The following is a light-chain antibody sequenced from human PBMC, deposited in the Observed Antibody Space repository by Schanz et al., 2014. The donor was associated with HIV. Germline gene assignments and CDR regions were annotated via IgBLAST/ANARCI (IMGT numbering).Light chain of an antibody. J-gene: IGLJ2*01. V-gene: IGLV1-40*01. CDR2: GNS. CDR1: SSNIGAGYH. CDR3: QSFDSSLSAVV. Sequence: QSILAQPLSVSGAPGQRVTISCTGSSSNIGAGYHVQWYQQLPGTAPKLLIYGNSNRPSGVPDRFSGSKSGTSGSLAITGVQAEDEADYYCQSFDSSLSAVVFGGGTKLTVL.